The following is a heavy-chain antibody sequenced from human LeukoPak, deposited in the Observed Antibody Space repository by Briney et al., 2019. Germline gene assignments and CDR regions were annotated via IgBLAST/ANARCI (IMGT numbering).Heavy chain of an antibody. CDR1: GGSTSSYY. V-gene: IGHV4-4*07. D-gene: IGHD6-13*01. CDR3: ARGRGSSWYYFDS. CDR2: IYASGNT. Sequence: PSETLSLTCTVSGGSTSSYYWSWVRQPAGKGLEWIGRIYASGNTNYNPSLKGRVTMTVDTSKNQFSLNLSSVTAADTAVYYCARGRGSSWYYFDSWGQGTLVTVSS. J-gene: IGHJ4*02.